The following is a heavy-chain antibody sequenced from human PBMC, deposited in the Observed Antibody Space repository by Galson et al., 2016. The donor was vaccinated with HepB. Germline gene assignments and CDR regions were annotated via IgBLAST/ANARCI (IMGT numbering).Heavy chain of an antibody. V-gene: IGHV1-46*04. CDR2: INPSVGST. J-gene: IGHJ4*02. Sequence: SVKVSCKASGYTYSIYYMHWVRQAPGQGPEWMGIINPSVGSTSYAQKLYGRVTMTRDTSTSIVYMALSSLRSEDTAIYYCAREFPATCYFDYWGQGTLVTVSS. CDR3: AREFPATCYFDY. CDR1: GYTYSIYY.